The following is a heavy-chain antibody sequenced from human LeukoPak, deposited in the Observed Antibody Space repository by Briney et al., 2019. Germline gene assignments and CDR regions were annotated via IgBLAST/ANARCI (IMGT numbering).Heavy chain of an antibody. J-gene: IGHJ3*02. CDR2: ISGNGVDT. Sequence: PGGSLRLSCAASGITFSSHPMHWVRRAPGKGLEYVTAISGNGVDTWYVNSVKGRFTISRDNSKNTVYLQMGSLRAEDTAVYYCARAFRPAADPHDFYDIWGQGTMVTVSS. V-gene: IGHV3-64*01. CDR3: ARAFRPAADPHDFYDI. D-gene: IGHD3/OR15-3a*01. CDR1: GITFSSHP.